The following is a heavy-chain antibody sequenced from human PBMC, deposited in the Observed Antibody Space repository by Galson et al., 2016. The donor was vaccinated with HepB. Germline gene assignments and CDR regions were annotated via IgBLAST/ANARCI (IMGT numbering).Heavy chain of an antibody. CDR2: IYGGGST. V-gene: IGHV3-66*01. D-gene: IGHD4-11*01. J-gene: IGHJ5*02. CDR3: AKDSRPSTGSNSEFDP. Sequence: SLRLSCAASGFSVSFNYMSWVRQAPGKGLEWVSLIYGGGSTYYADSVKGRFTISRDNSKNTLYLQMNSLRAEDTAVYYCAKDSRPSTGSNSEFDPWGQGTLVTVSS. CDR1: GFSVSFNY.